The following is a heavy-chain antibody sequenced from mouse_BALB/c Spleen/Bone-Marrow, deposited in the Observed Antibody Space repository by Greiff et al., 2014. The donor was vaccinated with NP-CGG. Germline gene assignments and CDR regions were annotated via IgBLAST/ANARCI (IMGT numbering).Heavy chain of an antibody. V-gene: IGHV2-9*02. D-gene: IGHD1-2*01. CDR3: ARITTATGAMDY. Sequence: VKLQESGPGLVAPSQSLSITCTVSGFSLTNYGVHWVRQPPGKGLERLGVIWADGSTNYNSALMSRLSISKDNSKSQVFFKMNSLQTDDTAMYYCARITTATGAMDYWGQGTSVTVSS. CDR1: GFSLTNYG. J-gene: IGHJ4*01. CDR2: IWADGST.